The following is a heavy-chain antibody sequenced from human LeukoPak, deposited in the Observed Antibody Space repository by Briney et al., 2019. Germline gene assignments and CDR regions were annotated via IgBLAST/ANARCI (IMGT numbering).Heavy chain of an antibody. CDR1: GFTFSSYW. J-gene: IGHJ4*02. CDR2: IEPDGSFT. V-gene: IGHV3-74*01. CDR3: ASDWYHAIDY. Sequence: GGSLRLSCAASGFTFSSYWMYWVRQVPGKGLVWVSRIEPDGSFTAHADSVKGRFTISRDNAKNTLYLEMNSLRVEDTAVYYCASDWYHAIDYWGQGTLVTVSS. D-gene: IGHD2-2*01.